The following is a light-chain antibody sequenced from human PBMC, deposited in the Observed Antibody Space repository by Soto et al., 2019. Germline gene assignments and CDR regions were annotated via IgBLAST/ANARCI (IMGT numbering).Light chain of an antibody. Sequence: EIVMTQSPSTLSVSPLERGTLSCRASQSVGSHLAWYQQRPGQAPRLLIYGASYRATGIPARLSGSGSGTDFTLTISSLQSEDFAVYYCQQYDNWPPFTFGPGTKVDIK. CDR3: QQYDNWPPFT. V-gene: IGKV3-15*01. J-gene: IGKJ3*01. CDR1: QSVGSH. CDR2: GAS.